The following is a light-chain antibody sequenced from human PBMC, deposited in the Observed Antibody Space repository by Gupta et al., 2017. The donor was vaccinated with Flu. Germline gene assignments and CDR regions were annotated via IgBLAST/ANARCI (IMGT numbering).Light chain of an antibody. J-gene: IGKJ4*01. CDR1: QGISSY. Sequence: DIQLTQSPSFLSASVGDRVTITCRASQGISSYLAWYQQKVGKAPKLLIYAASTLQSGVPSRFSGRGSGTEFTLTISSLQPEDFATYYCQQRNSYPLTVGGGTKVEIK. V-gene: IGKV1-9*01. CDR3: QQRNSYPLT. CDR2: AAS.